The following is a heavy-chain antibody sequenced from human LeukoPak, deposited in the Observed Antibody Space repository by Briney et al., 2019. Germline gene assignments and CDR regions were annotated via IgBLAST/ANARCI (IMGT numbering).Heavy chain of an antibody. J-gene: IGHJ4*02. CDR2: IQYDGSYK. V-gene: IGHV3-30*02. Sequence: GGSLRLSCATSGFTFSFYGMHWVRQAPGKGLEWVAFIQYDGSYKFYADSVLGRFSISRDNSKNTLFLQMNSLRTEDTAVYYCAKTSDQLLYSKFDFWGQGALVTVSS. CDR1: GFTFSFYG. CDR3: AKTSDQLLYSKFDF. D-gene: IGHD2-15*01.